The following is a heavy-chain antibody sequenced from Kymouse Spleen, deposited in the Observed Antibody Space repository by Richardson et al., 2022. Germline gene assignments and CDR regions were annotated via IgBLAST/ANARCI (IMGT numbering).Heavy chain of an antibody. J-gene: IGHJ4*02. V-gene: IGHV4-61*01. CDR3: ARLAVAGTLFDY. Sequence: QVQLQESGPGLVKPSETLSLTCTVSGGSVSSGSYYWSWIRQPPGKGLEWIGYIYYSGSTNYNPSLKSRVTISVDTSKNQFSLKLSSVTAADTAVYYCARLAVAGTLFDYWGQGTLVTVSS. CDR2: IYYSGST. CDR1: GGSVSSGSYY. D-gene: IGHD6-19*01.